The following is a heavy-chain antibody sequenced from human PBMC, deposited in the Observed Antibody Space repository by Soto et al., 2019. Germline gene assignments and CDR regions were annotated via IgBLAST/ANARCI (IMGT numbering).Heavy chain of an antibody. D-gene: IGHD3-3*01. CDR3: ARGFLYGLDV. J-gene: IGHJ6*02. V-gene: IGHV3-74*01. CDR2: INSDGSRT. CDR1: GFTFSRYW. Sequence: EVQLVESGGGLVQPGGSLRLSCAASGFTFSRYWMHWVRQAPGKGLVWVSQINSDGSRTTYADSVNGRFTISRDNAKNTLYLQMNSLSAEDTAVYYCARGFLYGLDVWGQGTTVTVCS.